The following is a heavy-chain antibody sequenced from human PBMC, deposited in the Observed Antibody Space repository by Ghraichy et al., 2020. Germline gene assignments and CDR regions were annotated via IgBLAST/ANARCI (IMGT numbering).Heavy chain of an antibody. D-gene: IGHD3-3*01. J-gene: IGHJ6*02. Sequence: ASVKVSCKASGYTFTGYYMHWVRQAPGQGLEWMGWINPNSGGTNYAQKFQGRVTMTRDTSISTAYMELSRLRSDDTAVYYCAREADERNFWSGYRLSYYYGMDVWGQGTTVTVSS. CDR2: INPNSGGT. CDR1: GYTFTGYY. CDR3: AREADERNFWSGYRLSYYYGMDV. V-gene: IGHV1-2*02.